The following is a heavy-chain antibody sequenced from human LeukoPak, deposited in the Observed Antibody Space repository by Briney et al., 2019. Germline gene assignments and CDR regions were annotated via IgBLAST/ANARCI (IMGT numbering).Heavy chain of an antibody. D-gene: IGHD6-19*01. V-gene: IGHV3-48*04. Sequence: GGSLRLSCAASGFTFSSYSMNWVRQAPGKGLEWVSYISSSSSTIYYSDSVKGRFTISRDNAKNSLYLQMNSLRAEDTAVYYCARDPSSSGWYGYYFDYWGQGTLVSVSS. CDR3: ARDPSSSGWYGYYFDY. CDR2: ISSSSSTI. CDR1: GFTFSSYS. J-gene: IGHJ4*02.